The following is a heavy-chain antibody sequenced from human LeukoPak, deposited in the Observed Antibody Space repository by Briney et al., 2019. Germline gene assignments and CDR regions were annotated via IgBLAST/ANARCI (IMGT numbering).Heavy chain of an antibody. J-gene: IGHJ6*01. D-gene: IGHD1-26*01. V-gene: IGHV3-23*01. Sequence: GGSLRLSCAASGFTFSGFTMSWVRRTPGKGLEWVSGISGSGDNTLYADSVEGRFTISRDNSKNTLYLEMNGLRAEDTAIYYCAKMKGHPLPKYYMDVWGQGTTVTVSS. CDR2: ISGSGDNT. CDR3: AKMKGHPLPKYYMDV. CDR1: GFTFSGFT.